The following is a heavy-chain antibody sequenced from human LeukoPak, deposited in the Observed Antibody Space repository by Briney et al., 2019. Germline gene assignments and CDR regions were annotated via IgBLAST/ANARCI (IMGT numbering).Heavy chain of an antibody. V-gene: IGHV3-21*01. CDR1: GFTFSSYS. Sequence: GGSLRLSCAASGFTFSSYSMNWVRQAPGKGLEWVSSISSSSSYIYYADSVKGRFTISRDSAKNSLYLQMNSLRAEDTAVYYCARVTMVRGVIADYWGQGTLVTVFS. J-gene: IGHJ4*02. CDR2: ISSSSSYI. CDR3: ARVTMVRGVIADY. D-gene: IGHD3-10*01.